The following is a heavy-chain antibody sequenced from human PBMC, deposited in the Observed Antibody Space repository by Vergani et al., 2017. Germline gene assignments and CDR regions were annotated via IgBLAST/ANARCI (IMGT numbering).Heavy chain of an antibody. CDR3: ARDGIRGGYVANWFDP. J-gene: IGHJ5*02. CDR2: INPNSGGT. Sequence: QVQLVQSGAEVKKPGSSVKVSCKASGGTFSSYAISWVRQAPGQGLEWMGWINPNSGGTNYAQKFQGRVTMTRDTSISTAYMELSRLRSDDTAVYYCARDGIRGGYVANWFDPWGQGTLVTVSS. CDR1: GGTFSSYA. V-gene: IGHV1-2*02. D-gene: IGHD5-12*01.